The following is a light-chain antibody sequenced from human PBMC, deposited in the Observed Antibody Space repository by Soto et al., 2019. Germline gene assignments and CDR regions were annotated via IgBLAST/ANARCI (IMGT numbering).Light chain of an antibody. Sequence: ETVLTQSPAPLSVSPGGGATLSCRTSQSINDNLAWYQQKPGQPPRLLIYDASTTATGFPARFSGGGFGTEFTLTINSLQSEDFAVYYCQQYNNWPLTFGGGTTVEIK. CDR1: QSINDN. CDR3: QQYNNWPLT. J-gene: IGKJ4*01. CDR2: DAS. V-gene: IGKV3D-15*01.